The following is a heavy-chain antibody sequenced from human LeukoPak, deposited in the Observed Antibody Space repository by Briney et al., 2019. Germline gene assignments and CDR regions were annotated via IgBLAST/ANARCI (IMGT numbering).Heavy chain of an antibody. CDR2: IYYSGST. CDR3: ARALGAFDI. Sequence: SETLSLACTVSGGSISSSSYYWGWIRQPPGKGLEWIGSIYYSGSTYYNPSLKSRVTISVDTSKNQVSLKLNSVTAADTAVYYCARALGAFDIWGQGTMVTVSS. V-gene: IGHV4-39*07. J-gene: IGHJ3*02. CDR1: GGSISSSSYY.